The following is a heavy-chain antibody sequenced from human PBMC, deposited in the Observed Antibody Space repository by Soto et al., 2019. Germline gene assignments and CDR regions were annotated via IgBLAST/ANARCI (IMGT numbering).Heavy chain of an antibody. CDR2: IYYSGST. CDR1: GGSIRSGGYY. CDR3: ARDRGEMATITHYYEYGRDV. V-gene: IGHV4-31*03. D-gene: IGHD5-12*01. Sequence: SATLSLTCTFSGGSIRSGGYYWSWIRQHPGKGLEWIGYIYYSGSTYYNPSLKSRVTISVDTSKNQFSLKLSSVTAADTAVYYCARDRGEMATITHYYEYGRDVLGEGTTPTVSA. J-gene: IGHJ6*04.